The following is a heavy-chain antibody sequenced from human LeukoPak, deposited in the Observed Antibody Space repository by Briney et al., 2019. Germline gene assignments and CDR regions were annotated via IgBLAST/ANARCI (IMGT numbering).Heavy chain of an antibody. D-gene: IGHD2-21*01. CDR3: TTGSIY. CDR1: GFTFSRYG. CDR2: IKSKTDGGTT. J-gene: IGHJ4*02. V-gene: IGHV3-15*01. Sequence: GGPLRLSCEASGFTFSRYGMHWVRQAPGKGLEWVGRIKSKTDGGTTDYAAPVKGGFTISRDGSKNTLYLQMNSLKTEDTAVYYCTTGSIYWGQGTLVTVSS.